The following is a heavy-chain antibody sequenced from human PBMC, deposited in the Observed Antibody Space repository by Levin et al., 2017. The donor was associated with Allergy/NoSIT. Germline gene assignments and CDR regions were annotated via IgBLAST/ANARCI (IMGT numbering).Heavy chain of an antibody. V-gene: IGHV1-8*01. J-gene: IGHJ6*02. D-gene: IGHD1-26*01. CDR3: ARAPYSGSYLLRGYYYGMDV. CDR1: GYTFTSYD. Sequence: ASVKVSCKASGYTFTSYDINWVRQATGQGLEWMGWMNPNSGNTGYAQKFQGRVTMTRNTSISTAYMELSSLRSEDTAVYYCARAPYSGSYLLRGYYYGMDVWGQGTTVTVSS. CDR2: MNPNSGNT.